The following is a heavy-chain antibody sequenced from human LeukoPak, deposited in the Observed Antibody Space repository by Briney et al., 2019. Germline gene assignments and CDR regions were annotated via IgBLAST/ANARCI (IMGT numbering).Heavy chain of an antibody. D-gene: IGHD3-9*01. CDR1: GYSISSGYY. CDR2: IYHSGST. V-gene: IGHV4-38-2*01. CDR3: VRSVLRYFEWSMGGCYFDY. J-gene: IGHJ4*02. Sequence: SETLSLTCAVSGYSISSGYYWGWIRQPPGKGLEWIGSIYHSGSTYYNPSLKSRVTISVDTSKNQFSLKLSSVTAADTAVYYCVRSVLRYFEWSMGGCYFDYWGQGTLVTVSS.